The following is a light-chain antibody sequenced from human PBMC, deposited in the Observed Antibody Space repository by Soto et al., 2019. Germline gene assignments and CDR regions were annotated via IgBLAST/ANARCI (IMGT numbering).Light chain of an antibody. CDR3: QQYAGSPWT. V-gene: IGKV3-20*01. CDR2: CAS. Sequence: EIALTQSPGTLSLSPGERATLSCRASQTVTSNYLAWYQRKPGQAPRLLIYCASSRATDIPDRFSGSGSGTDFTLTITRLEPEDFAVYVCQQYAGSPWTFGQGTKVEI. CDR1: QTVTSNY. J-gene: IGKJ1*01.